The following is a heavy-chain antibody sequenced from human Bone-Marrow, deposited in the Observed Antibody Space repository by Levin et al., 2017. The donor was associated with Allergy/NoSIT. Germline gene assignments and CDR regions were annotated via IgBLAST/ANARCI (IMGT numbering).Heavy chain of an antibody. CDR2: IKSKNAGETT. D-gene: IGHD5-18*01. Sequence: KSGGSLRLSCAASGFSFSDAWMSWVRQAPEKGLEWVGHIKSKNAGETTDYAAPVKGRFSISRDDAKNTVYLQMNSLQTEDTAMYFCATEFYRNGYNNWGQGALVTVSS. V-gene: IGHV3-15*01. CDR1: GFSFSDAW. CDR3: ATEFYRNGYNN. J-gene: IGHJ4*02.